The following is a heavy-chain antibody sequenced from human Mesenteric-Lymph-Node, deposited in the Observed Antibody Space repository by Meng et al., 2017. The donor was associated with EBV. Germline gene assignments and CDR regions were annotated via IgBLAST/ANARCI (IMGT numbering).Heavy chain of an antibody. D-gene: IGHD5-12*01. Sequence: VQLQDPGPGLVKPSETLSLTCSVSGGSVISDTYYWSWIRQPPGKGLEWIAFIYYTGSTSYNPSLKSRVTMSVDTSKNQFSLRLSSVTAADTAVYFCARGGYSGYDFDYWGQGTLVTVSS. CDR1: GGSVISDTYY. V-gene: IGHV4-61*01. CDR2: IYYTGST. CDR3: ARGGYSGYDFDY. J-gene: IGHJ4*02.